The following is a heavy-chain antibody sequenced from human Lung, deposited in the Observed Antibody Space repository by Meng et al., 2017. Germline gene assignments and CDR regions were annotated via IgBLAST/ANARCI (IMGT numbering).Heavy chain of an antibody. J-gene: IGHJ4*02. Sequence: QVQLVQSGGEVKKPGASVKVSCKASVYIFTRYGITWVRQAPGQGLEWMGWISGYNGNTNYAQKLQGRVTMTTDTSTSTAYMELRSLRSDDTAVYYCARAEEEYCSGGSCPNFDFWGQGTLVTVSS. D-gene: IGHD2-15*01. CDR1: VYIFTRYG. CDR2: ISGYNGNT. CDR3: ARAEEEYCSGGSCPNFDF. V-gene: IGHV1-18*01.